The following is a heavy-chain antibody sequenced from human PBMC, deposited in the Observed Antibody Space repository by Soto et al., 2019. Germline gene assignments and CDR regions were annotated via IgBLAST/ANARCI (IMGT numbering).Heavy chain of an antibody. CDR1: GFTFSRHW. J-gene: IGHJ4*02. CDR2: IKGDGSSA. Sequence: EVQLVESGGALVQPGGSLRLSCAASGFTFSRHWMHWVRQAPGKGLMWISRIKGDGSSANYADSVRGRFIISRDNAKSTLYLQMDSLRAEDTAVYYCVRDGERSGDAGDSWGQGTQVTVSS. CDR3: VRDGERSGDAGDS. V-gene: IGHV3-74*01. D-gene: IGHD1-26*01.